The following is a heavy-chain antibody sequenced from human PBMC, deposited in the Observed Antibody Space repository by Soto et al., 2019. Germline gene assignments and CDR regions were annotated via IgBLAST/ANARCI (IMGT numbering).Heavy chain of an antibody. CDR1: GFTFSSYA. D-gene: IGHD3-22*01. CDR2: ISGSGGST. Sequence: VGSLRLSCAASGFTFSSYAMSWVRQAPGKGLEWVSAISGSGGSTYYADSVKGRFTISRDNSKNTLYLQMNSLRAEDTAVYYCAKDPVVSSGYYYYYYGIDVWGQGTTVTVSS. J-gene: IGHJ6*02. CDR3: AKDPVVSSGYYYYYYGIDV. V-gene: IGHV3-23*01.